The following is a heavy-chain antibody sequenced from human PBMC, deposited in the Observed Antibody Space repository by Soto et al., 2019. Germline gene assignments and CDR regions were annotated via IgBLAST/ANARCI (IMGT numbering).Heavy chain of an antibody. Sequence: SVKVSCKASGFTFSDYGFSWVRQAPGRGLEWMGWISAFNGETNYTQKSEGRVAMTTDAATTTAYMELRSLTVDDTAVYYCVRDQQWLLPVPLNFDYWGQGTVVTVSS. CDR3: VRDQQWLLPVPLNFDY. V-gene: IGHV1-18*01. J-gene: IGHJ4*02. D-gene: IGHD6-19*01. CDR1: GFTFSDYG. CDR2: ISAFNGET.